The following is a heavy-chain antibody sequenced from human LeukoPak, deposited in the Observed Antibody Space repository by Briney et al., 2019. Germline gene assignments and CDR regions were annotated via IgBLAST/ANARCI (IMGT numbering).Heavy chain of an antibody. Sequence: SQTLSLTCTVSGGSISSGGYYWSWIRQHPGKGLEWIGYIYYSGSTYYNPSLKSRVTISVDTSKNQFSLKVTSVTAADTAVYYCARAYCTSTTCWGYFDYWGQGTLVTVSS. CDR1: GGSISSGGYY. CDR2: IYYSGST. CDR3: ARAYCTSTTCWGYFDY. J-gene: IGHJ4*02. D-gene: IGHD2-2*01. V-gene: IGHV4-31*03.